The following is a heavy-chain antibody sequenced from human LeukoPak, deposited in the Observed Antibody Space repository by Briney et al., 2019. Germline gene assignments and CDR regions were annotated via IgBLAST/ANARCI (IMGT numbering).Heavy chain of an antibody. Sequence: SETLSLTCTVSGGSINNYQWSWIRQPPGKGLEWIGYISDRGSTNYNPSLKSRLTISVDTSKNQFSLKLSSVTAADTAVYYCARGRGMTTIDYWGQGTLVTVSS. D-gene: IGHD4-17*01. V-gene: IGHV4-59*08. CDR1: GGSINNYQ. J-gene: IGHJ4*02. CDR3: ARGRGMTTIDY. CDR2: ISDRGST.